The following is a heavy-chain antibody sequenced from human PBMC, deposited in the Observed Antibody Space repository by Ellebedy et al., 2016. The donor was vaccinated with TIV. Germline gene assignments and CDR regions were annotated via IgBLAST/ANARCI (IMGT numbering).Heavy chain of an antibody. V-gene: IGHV3-30-3*01. D-gene: IGHD2-15*01. CDR3: AKELQSCSAGICLHNYFDP. Sequence: GESLKISCAASGFTLSDYNMRWVRHVLGRGLEWVGVTWTDASKDYYADSVRGRFTISRYNSKNTLYLQLNSLRVEDTAIYYCAKELQSCSAGICLHNYFDPWGQGTLVTVSS. CDR2: TWTDASKD. J-gene: IGHJ5*02. CDR1: GFTLSDYN.